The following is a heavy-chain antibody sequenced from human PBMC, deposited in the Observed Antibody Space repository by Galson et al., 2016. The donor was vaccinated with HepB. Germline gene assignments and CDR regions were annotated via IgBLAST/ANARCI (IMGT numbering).Heavy chain of an antibody. CDR2: ISGSADSR. D-gene: IGHD6-19*01. CDR1: GFTFSHYF. Sequence: SLRLSCAASGFTFSHYFVSWIRQAPGKGLEWVSYISGSADSRRYADSVKGRFTISRDNSKNSLYLQMNILRAEDTAVYYCARMVPLYSGGWYVRGDGWFDPWGQGTLVTVSS. CDR3: ARMVPLYSGGWYVRGDGWFDP. J-gene: IGHJ5*02. V-gene: IGHV3-11*01.